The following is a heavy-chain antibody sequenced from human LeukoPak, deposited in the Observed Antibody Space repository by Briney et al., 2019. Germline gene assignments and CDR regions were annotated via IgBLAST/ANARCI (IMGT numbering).Heavy chain of an antibody. CDR1: GFTFSSYW. D-gene: IGHD3-9*01. J-gene: IGHJ6*02. CDR2: INSDGSST. Sequence: LGGSLRLSCAASGFTFSSYWMHWVRQAPGKGLVWVSRINSDGSSTSYADSVKGRFTISRDNAKNTLYLQMNSLRAEDTAVYYCARRPVLRYFDYGMDVWGQGTTVTVSS. CDR3: ARRPVLRYFDYGMDV. V-gene: IGHV3-74*01.